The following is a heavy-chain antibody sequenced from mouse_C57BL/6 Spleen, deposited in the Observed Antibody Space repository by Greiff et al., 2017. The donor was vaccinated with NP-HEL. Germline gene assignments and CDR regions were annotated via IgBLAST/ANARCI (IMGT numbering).Heavy chain of an antibody. J-gene: IGHJ3*01. Sequence: QSGPGMVKPSQSLSLTCTVTGYSITSGYDWHWIRHFPGNKLEWMGYISYSGSTNYNPSLKSRIPITHDTSKNHFFLKLNSVTTEDTATYYCARNDYDGGPAWFAYWGQGTLVTVSA. D-gene: IGHD2-4*01. CDR3: ARNDYDGGPAWFAY. V-gene: IGHV3-1*01. CDR2: ISYSGST. CDR1: GYSITSGYD.